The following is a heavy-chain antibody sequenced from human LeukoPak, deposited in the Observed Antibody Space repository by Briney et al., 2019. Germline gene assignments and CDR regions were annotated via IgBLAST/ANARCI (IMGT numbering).Heavy chain of an antibody. Sequence: GGSLRLSCAASGFTFSSYAMSWVRQAPGKGLEWVSAISGSGGSTYYADSVKGQFTISRDNSKNTLYLQMNSLRAEDTAVYYCAKAQYHYDSSGYYFWGQGTLVTVSS. CDR2: ISGSGGST. CDR1: GFTFSSYA. V-gene: IGHV3-23*01. D-gene: IGHD3-22*01. CDR3: AKAQYHYDSSGYYF. J-gene: IGHJ4*02.